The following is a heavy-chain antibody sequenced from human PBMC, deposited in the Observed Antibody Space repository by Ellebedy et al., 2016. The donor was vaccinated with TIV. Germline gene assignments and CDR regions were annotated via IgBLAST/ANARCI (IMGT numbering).Heavy chain of an antibody. CDR1: GGSISSSSGY. D-gene: IGHD1-14*01. J-gene: IGHJ6*03. Sequence: SETLSLXXSVSGGSISSSSGYWVWIRQPPGKGLEWIGTISNRDRTDYNPSLKSRVFILVDASKNQFFLKLTSVTAADTAVYYCATFNQYYTYLGVWGKGTTVTVSS. V-gene: IGHV4-39*01. CDR3: ATFNQYYTYLGV. CDR2: ISNRDRT.